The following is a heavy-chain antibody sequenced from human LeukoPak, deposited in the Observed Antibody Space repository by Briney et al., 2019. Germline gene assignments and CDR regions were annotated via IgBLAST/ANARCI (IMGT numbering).Heavy chain of an antibody. J-gene: IGHJ4*02. V-gene: IGHV3-30*02. D-gene: IGHD3-10*01. Sequence: GGSLRLSCAASGFTFSSYGMHWVRQAPGKGLEWVAFIRYDGSNKYYADSVKGRFTISRDNSKNTLYLQMNSLRAEDTAVYYCAKDLWFGDSAHDYWGPGTLVTVSS. CDR2: IRYDGSNK. CDR1: GFTFSSYG. CDR3: AKDLWFGDSAHDY.